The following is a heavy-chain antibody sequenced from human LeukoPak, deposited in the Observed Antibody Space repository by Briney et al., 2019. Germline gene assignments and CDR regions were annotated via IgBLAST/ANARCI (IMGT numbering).Heavy chain of an antibody. V-gene: IGHV3-53*05. CDR3: AAAGDSSSWYYFDY. Sequence: GGSLRLSCAASGFTVSSNYMNWVRQAPGKGLEWVSVIYGGGNIYYADSVKGRFTISRDNSKNTLYLQMNSLRAEDTAVYYCAAAGDSSSWYYFDYWGQGTLVTVSS. J-gene: IGHJ4*02. CDR1: GFTVSSNY. CDR2: IYGGGNI. D-gene: IGHD6-13*01.